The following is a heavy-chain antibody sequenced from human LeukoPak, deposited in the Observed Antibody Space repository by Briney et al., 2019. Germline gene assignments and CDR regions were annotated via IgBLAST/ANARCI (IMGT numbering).Heavy chain of an antibody. CDR3: AKQRKDYSGYFQDPHFDY. J-gene: IGHJ4*02. V-gene: IGHV3-66*04. CDR2: IYSGGST. CDR1: GFTFSSSW. D-gene: IGHD3-22*01. Sequence: GGSLRLSCVASGFTFSSSWMYWVRQAPGKGLEWVSVIYSGGSTYYADSVKGRFTISRDNSENTLYLQMNSLRAEDTAIYYCAKQRKDYSGYFQDPHFDYWGQGTLVTVSS.